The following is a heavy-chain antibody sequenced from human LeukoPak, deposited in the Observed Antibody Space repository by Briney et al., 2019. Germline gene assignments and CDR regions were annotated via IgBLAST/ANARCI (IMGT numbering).Heavy chain of an antibody. Sequence: PSETLSLTCTVSGGSISSYYWSWIRQPPGKGLEWIGYIYYSGSTNYNPSLKSRLTMSVDTSKRQFSLNLMSVTAADTAIYFCARHGYTASHYFLDFWSQGTLVTVSS. CDR2: IYYSGST. J-gene: IGHJ4*02. V-gene: IGHV4-59*08. CDR3: ARHGYTASHYFLDF. CDR1: GGSISSYY. D-gene: IGHD3-16*02.